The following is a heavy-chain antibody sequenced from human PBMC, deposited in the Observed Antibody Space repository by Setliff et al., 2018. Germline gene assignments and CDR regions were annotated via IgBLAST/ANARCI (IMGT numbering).Heavy chain of an antibody. CDR3: AREVLPLVREEAFYI. V-gene: IGHV1-3*01. Sequence: ASVKVSCKASGYSFSKYALHWVRQAPGQRLEWMGWINAGNGNTKCSQNFQGRVIITRDTSASTAYVELSSLRSEDTAVYYCAREVLPLVREEAFYIWGQGTMVTVSS. CDR2: INAGNGNT. J-gene: IGHJ3*02. CDR1: GYSFSKYA. D-gene: IGHD2-2*01.